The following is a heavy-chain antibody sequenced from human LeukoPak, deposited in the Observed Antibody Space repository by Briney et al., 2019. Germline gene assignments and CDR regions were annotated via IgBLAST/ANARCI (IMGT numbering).Heavy chain of an antibody. Sequence: TGGSLRLSCAASGFTFSSYAMHWVRQAPGKGLEWVAVISYDGSNKYYADSVKGRFTISRDNSENTLYLQMNSLRAEDTAVYYCARDRNSSSWYWFDPWGQGTLVTVSS. CDR3: ARDRNSSSWYWFDP. J-gene: IGHJ5*02. D-gene: IGHD6-13*01. V-gene: IGHV3-30*04. CDR2: ISYDGSNK. CDR1: GFTFSSYA.